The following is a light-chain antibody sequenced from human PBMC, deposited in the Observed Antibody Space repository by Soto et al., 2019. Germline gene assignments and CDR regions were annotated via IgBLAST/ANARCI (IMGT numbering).Light chain of an antibody. CDR2: RAS. CDR1: QSISVW. Sequence: DIQMTQSPSTLSASVGDRVTITCRASQSISVWLAWYQQKPGIAPNLLIYRASNLQSGVPSRFSGSGSGTQFTLTISSLQPDDFATYYCQQYDTFPTFGQGTKVEI. V-gene: IGKV1-5*03. CDR3: QQYDTFPT. J-gene: IGKJ1*01.